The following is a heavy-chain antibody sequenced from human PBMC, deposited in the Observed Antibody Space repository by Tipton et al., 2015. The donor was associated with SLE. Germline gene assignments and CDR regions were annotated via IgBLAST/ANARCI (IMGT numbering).Heavy chain of an antibody. D-gene: IGHD3-22*01. CDR2: VHHSGST. CDR3: ARQPPYDQDFDY. Sequence: TLSLTCSVSGYAISSGYYWGWIRQSPGMGLEWIGSVHHSGSTYYNPSLKSRVTISVDTSKNQFSLKLSSVTAADTAVYYCARQPPYDQDFDYWGQGTLVTVSS. V-gene: IGHV4-38-2*02. CDR1: GYAISSGYY. J-gene: IGHJ4*02.